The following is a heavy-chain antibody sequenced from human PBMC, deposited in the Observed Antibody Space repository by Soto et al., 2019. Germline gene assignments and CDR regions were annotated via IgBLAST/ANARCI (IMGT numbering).Heavy chain of an antibody. D-gene: IGHD6-13*01. CDR2: IYHSGST. V-gene: IGHV4-4*02. CDR3: ARARVTKPYSSSWYHYYYYGMDV. Sequence: SETLSLTCAVSGGSISSSNWWSWVRQPPGKGLEWIGEIYHSGSTNYNPSLKSRVTISVDKSKNQFSLKLGSVTAADTAVYYCARARVTKPYSSSWYHYYYYGMDVWGQGTTVTVSS. CDR1: GGSISSSNW. J-gene: IGHJ6*02.